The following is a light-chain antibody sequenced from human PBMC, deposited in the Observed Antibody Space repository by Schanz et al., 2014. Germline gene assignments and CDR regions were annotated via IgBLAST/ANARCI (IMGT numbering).Light chain of an antibody. CDR3: LQDYIYPRA. CDR1: QGIRND. CDR2: AAS. Sequence: AIQMTQSPSSLSASVGDSVTITCRASQGIRNDLGWYQQKPGKAPKLLIYAASTLKSGVPSRFSGSGSGTDFTLTVSALQPEDFATYYCLQDYIYPRAFGQGTKLEIK. J-gene: IGKJ2*01. V-gene: IGKV1-6*01.